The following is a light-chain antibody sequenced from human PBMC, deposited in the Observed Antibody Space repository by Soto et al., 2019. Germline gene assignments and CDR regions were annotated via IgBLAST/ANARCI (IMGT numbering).Light chain of an antibody. CDR3: QQYGGSPYT. CDR2: GAS. Sequence: EIELTQSPGTLSLSPGERATLSCRASQSVSSSYLAWYQQKPGQAPRLVIYGASRRATGIPDRFSGSGSGTDFTLTISRLEPEDFAVYYCQQYGGSPYTFGQGTKLEIK. V-gene: IGKV3-20*01. J-gene: IGKJ2*01. CDR1: QSVSSSY.